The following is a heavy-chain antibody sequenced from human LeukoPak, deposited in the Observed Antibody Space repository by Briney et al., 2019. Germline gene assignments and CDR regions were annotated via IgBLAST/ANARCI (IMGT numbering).Heavy chain of an antibody. D-gene: IGHD7-27*01. CDR2: ISSSSSYI. J-gene: IGHJ4*02. V-gene: IGHV3-21*01. CDR3: ARDQLNWGIGFCDY. Sequence: PGGSLRLSCAASGFTFSSYSMNWVRQAPGKGLEWVSSISSSSSYIYYADSVKGRFTISRDNAKNSLYLQMNSLRAEDTAVYYCARDQLNWGIGFCDYWGQGTLVTVPS. CDR1: GFTFSSYS.